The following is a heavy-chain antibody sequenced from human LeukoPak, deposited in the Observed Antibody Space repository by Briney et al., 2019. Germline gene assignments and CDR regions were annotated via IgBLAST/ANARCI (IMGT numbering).Heavy chain of an antibody. D-gene: IGHD2-2*01. CDR3: AGIVVVPAAILSMDV. V-gene: IGHV4-4*07. CDR1: GGSLSSYY. CDR2: IYTSGST. J-gene: IGHJ6*04. Sequence: SETLSLTCTVSGGSLSSYYWSWIRQPAGKGLEWIGRIYTSGSTNYNPSLKSRVTMSVDTSKNQFSLKLSSVTAADTAVYYCAGIVVVPAAILSMDVWGKGTTVTVSS.